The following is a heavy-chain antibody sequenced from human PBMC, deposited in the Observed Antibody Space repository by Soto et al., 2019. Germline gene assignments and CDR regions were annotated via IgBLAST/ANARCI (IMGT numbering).Heavy chain of an antibody. V-gene: IGHV3-11*06. CDR2: IVSSSSYT. D-gene: IGHD6-13*01. CDR3: ARLRASTWYMGGYLDY. CDR1: GFTFSDYY. Sequence: QVQLVESGGGLVKPGGSLRLSCAASGFTFSDYYMSWIRQAPGKGLEWVSYIVSSSSYTNYADSVKGRFTISRDNAKNSLHLEMNSLRAEDTAVYYCARLRASTWYMGGYLDYWGQGTLVTVSS. J-gene: IGHJ4*02.